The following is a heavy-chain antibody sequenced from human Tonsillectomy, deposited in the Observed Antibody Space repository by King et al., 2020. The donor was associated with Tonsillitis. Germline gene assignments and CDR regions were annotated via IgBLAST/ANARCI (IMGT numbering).Heavy chain of an antibody. J-gene: IGHJ3*02. CDR1: GFTLSSYW. D-gene: IGHD3-10*01. CDR3: ARGRGAFDI. CDR2: IKQDGSEK. V-gene: IGHV3-7*03. Sequence: VQLVESGGGLVQPGGSLRLSCAVSGFTLSSYWMTWVRQAPGKGLEWVANIKQDGSEKYYVDSVKGRFTISRDNAKNSLYLQINSLRAEDTAVYYCARGRGAFDIWGQGTMVTVSS.